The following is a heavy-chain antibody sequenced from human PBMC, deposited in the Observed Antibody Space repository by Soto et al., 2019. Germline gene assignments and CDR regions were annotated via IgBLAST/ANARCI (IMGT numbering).Heavy chain of an antibody. V-gene: IGHV3-48*02. Sequence: GGSLRLSCAASGFTFSSYSMNWVRQAPGKGLEWVSYISSSSSTIYYADSVKGRFTISRDNAKNSLYLQMNSLRDEDTAVYYCARVVANDDSSRYYFARLYYYYGMDVWGQGTTVTVSS. CDR1: GFTFSSYS. CDR2: ISSSSSTI. D-gene: IGHD3-22*01. CDR3: ARVVANDDSSRYYFARLYYYYGMDV. J-gene: IGHJ6*02.